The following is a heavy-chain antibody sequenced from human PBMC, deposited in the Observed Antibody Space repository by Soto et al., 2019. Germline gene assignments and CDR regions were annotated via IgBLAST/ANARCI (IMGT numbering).Heavy chain of an antibody. V-gene: IGHV3-21*01. CDR3: ARETSSWRGIVVVPAAIDY. D-gene: IGHD2-2*01. CDR2: ISSSSSYI. CDR1: GFTFSSYS. J-gene: IGHJ4*02. Sequence: GGSLRLSCAASGFTFSSYSMNWVRQAPGKGLEWVSSISSSSSYIYYADSVKGRFTISRDNAKNSLYLQMNSLRAEDTAVYYCARETSSWRGIVVVPAAIDYWGQGTLVTVSS.